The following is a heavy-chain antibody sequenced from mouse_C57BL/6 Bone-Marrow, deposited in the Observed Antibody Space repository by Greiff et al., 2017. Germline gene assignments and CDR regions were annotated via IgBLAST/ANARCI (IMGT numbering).Heavy chain of an antibody. CDR3: ARHDDSGYPYYYAMDY. CDR2: ISNGGGST. CDR1: GFTFSDYY. Sequence: DVQLVESGGGLVQPGGSLKLSCAASGFTFSDYYMYWVRQTPEKRLEWVAYISNGGGSTYYPDTVKGRFTISRDNAKNTLYLQMSRLKSEDTAMYYCARHDDSGYPYYYAMDYWGQGTSVTVSS. V-gene: IGHV5-12*01. J-gene: IGHJ4*01. D-gene: IGHD3-2*02.